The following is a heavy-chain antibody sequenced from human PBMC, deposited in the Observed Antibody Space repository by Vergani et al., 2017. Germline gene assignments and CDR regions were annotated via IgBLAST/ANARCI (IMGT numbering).Heavy chain of an antibody. V-gene: IGHV4-34*01. J-gene: IGHJ6*03. D-gene: IGHD3-16*01. CDR3: ARGRGGYYYYMDV. CDR2: INHSGST. CDR1: GGSFSGYY. Sequence: QVQLQQWGAGLLKPSETLSLTCAVYGGSFSGYYWSWIRQPPGKGLEWIGEINHSGSTNYNPSLKSRVTISVDTSKNQFSLKLSPVTAADTAVYYCARGRGGYYYYMDVWGKGTTVTVSS.